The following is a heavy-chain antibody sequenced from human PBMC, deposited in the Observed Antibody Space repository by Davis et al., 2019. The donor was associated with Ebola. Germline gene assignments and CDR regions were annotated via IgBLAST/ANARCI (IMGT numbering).Heavy chain of an antibody. J-gene: IGHJ4*02. CDR3: AKARPLSGYSYRYYFDY. CDR1: GGTFSSYT. D-gene: IGHD5-18*01. CDR2: IIPFLGLA. Sequence: SVKVSCKASGGTFSSYTISWVRQSPRQGLEWMGRIIPFLGLANYAQKFQGRVTITADKSTSTAYMELSSLRSEDTAVYYCAKARPLSGYSYRYYFDYWGQGTLVTVSS. V-gene: IGHV1-69*02.